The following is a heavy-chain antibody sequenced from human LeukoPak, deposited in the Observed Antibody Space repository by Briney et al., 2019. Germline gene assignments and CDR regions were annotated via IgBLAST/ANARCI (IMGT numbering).Heavy chain of an antibody. CDR1: GGSISSGGYY. V-gene: IGHV4-31*03. D-gene: IGHD2/OR15-2a*01. J-gene: IGHJ6*04. CDR2: IYYSGST. CDR3: ARGLRLPSRSTPAVPHV. Sequence: SQTLSLTCTVSGGSISSGGYYWSWIRQHPGKGLEWIGYIYYSGSTYYNPSLKSRVTISVDTSKNQFSLRLSSVTAADAAVYYCARGLRLPSRSTPAVPHVWGKGTTVTVSA.